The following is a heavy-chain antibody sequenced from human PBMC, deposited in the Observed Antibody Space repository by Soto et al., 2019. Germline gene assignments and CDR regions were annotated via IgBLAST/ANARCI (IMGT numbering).Heavy chain of an antibody. D-gene: IGHD3-22*01. J-gene: IGHJ4*02. CDR1: GYTFTIYG. Sequence: QVQLVQSGAEVKKPGASVKVSCKASGYTFTIYGISWVRQAPGQGLEWMGRISGYNGNTDYAQNLQDRVTLTTDASTSSVYMELRRLRSDDTAVYYCARVDYYDSSGYYGYWGQGTLITVSS. CDR3: ARVDYYDSSGYYGY. CDR2: ISGYNGNT. V-gene: IGHV1-18*04.